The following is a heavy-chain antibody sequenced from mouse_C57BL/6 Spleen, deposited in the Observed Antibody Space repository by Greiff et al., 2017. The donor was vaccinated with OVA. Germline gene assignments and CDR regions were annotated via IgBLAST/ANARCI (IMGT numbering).Heavy chain of an antibody. J-gene: IGHJ4*01. CDR1: GYTFTSYW. Sequence: QVQLQQPGAELVKPGASVKLSCKASGYTFTSYWMQWVKQRPGQGLEWIGEIDPSDSYTNYNQKFKGKATLTVDTSSSTAYMQLSSLTSEDSAVYYCARSGGTYAMDYWGQGTSGTVSS. CDR2: IDPSDSYT. D-gene: IGHD2-14*01. V-gene: IGHV1-50*01. CDR3: ARSGGTYAMDY.